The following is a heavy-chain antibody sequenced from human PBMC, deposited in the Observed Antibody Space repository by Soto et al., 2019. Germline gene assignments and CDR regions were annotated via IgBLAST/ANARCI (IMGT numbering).Heavy chain of an antibody. V-gene: IGHV4-34*01. CDR2: INHSGST. CDR3: ARDRRTGYVWYYYYGMDV. J-gene: IGHJ6*02. Sequence: QVQLQQWGAGLLKPSETLSLTCAVYGGSFSGYYWSWIRQPPGKGLEWIGEINHSGSTNYNPSLKSRVTISVDTSKHQFSLKLSSVTAADTAVYYCARDRRTGYVWYYYYGMDVWGQGTTVTVSS. CDR1: GGSFSGYY. D-gene: IGHD3-16*01.